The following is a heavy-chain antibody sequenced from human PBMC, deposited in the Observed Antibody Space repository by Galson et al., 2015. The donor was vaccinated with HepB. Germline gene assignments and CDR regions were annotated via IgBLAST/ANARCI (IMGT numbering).Heavy chain of an antibody. CDR1: GYSFTSYW. CDR2: IYPGDSDT. CDR3: ARQSEYSSSWWGNMDV. Sequence: QSGAEVKKPGESLKISCKGSGYSFTSYWIGWVRQMPGKGLEWMGIIYPGDSDTRYSPSFQGQVTISADKSISTAYLQWSSLKASDTAMYYCARQSEYSSSWWGNMDVWGKGTTVTVSS. V-gene: IGHV5-51*01. J-gene: IGHJ6*03. D-gene: IGHD6-13*01.